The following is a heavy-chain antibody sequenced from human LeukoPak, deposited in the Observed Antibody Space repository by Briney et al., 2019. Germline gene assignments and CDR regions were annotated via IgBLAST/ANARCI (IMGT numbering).Heavy chain of an antibody. CDR3: ARGFIVGATTS. J-gene: IGHJ4*02. V-gene: IGHV4-34*01. CDR1: GGSFSGYY. D-gene: IGHD1-26*01. CDR2: INHSGST. Sequence: SETLSLTCAVYGGSFSGYYWSWIRQPPGKGLEWIGEINHSGSTNYNPSLKSRVTISVDTSKNQFSLKLSSVTAADTAVYYCARGFIVGATTSWGQGTLVTVSS.